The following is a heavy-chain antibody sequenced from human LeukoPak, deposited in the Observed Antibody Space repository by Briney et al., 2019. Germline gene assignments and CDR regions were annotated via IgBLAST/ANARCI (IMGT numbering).Heavy chain of an antibody. V-gene: IGHV1-2*02. CDR2: INPNTGGT. Sequence: GASVKVCCSASGYTFTGYYMHWVRQAPGQGLEWMGWINPNTGGTNYAQKFQGRVTMTRDTSISTAYMDLSRLRSDDTAVYYCVQFELDYWGQGTLVTVSS. D-gene: IGHD1-7*01. J-gene: IGHJ4*02. CDR3: VQFELDY. CDR1: GYTFTGYY.